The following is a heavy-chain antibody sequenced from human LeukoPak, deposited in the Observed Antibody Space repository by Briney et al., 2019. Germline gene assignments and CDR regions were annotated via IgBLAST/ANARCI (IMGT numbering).Heavy chain of an antibody. V-gene: IGHV1-46*01. CDR1: GYTFTSYY. Sequence: AASVKVSCKASGYTFTSYYMHWVRQAPGQGLEWMGIINPSGGSTSYAQKFQGGVTMTRDTSTSTVYMELSSLRSEDTAVYYCARDGFEYVVRSYNWLDPWGQGTLVTVSS. J-gene: IGHJ5*02. CDR3: ARDGFEYVVRSYNWLDP. CDR2: INPSGGST. D-gene: IGHD3-10*01.